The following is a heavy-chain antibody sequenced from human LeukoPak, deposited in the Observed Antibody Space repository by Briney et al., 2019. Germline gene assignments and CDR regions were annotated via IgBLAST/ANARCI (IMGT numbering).Heavy chain of an antibody. Sequence: SETLSLTCTVSGGSISSSSYYWGWIRQPPGKGLEWIGSIYYSGSTYYNPSLKSRVTISVDTSKNQFSLKLSSVTAADAAVYYCARRFTMVRGDYMDVWGKGTTVTVSS. CDR2: IYYSGST. D-gene: IGHD3-10*01. CDR1: GGSISSSSYY. V-gene: IGHV4-39*01. CDR3: ARRFTMVRGDYMDV. J-gene: IGHJ6*03.